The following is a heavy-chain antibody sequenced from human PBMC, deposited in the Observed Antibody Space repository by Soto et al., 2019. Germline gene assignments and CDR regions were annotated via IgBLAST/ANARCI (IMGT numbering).Heavy chain of an antibody. D-gene: IGHD6-19*01. Sequence: ASVKVSCKASGYTFTSYAMHWVRQAPGQRLEWMGWINAGNGNTKYSQKFQGRVTITRDTSASTAYMELSSLRSEDTAVYYCARGPVAGTPPRGQPINWFDPWGQGTLVTSPQ. CDR3: ARGPVAGTPPRGQPINWFDP. J-gene: IGHJ5*02. V-gene: IGHV1-3*01. CDR1: GYTFTSYA. CDR2: INAGNGNT.